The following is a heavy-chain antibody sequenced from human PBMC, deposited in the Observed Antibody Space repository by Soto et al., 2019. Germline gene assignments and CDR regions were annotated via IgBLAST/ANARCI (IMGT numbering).Heavy chain of an antibody. V-gene: IGHV3-23*01. Sequence: GGSLRLSCAASGFTFSSYAMSWVRQAPGKGLEWVSAISGSGGSTYYADSVKGRCTISRDKSKNTLHLQMNSLRAEDTAVYYCAMTSIAARPDYGYWGQGTLVTVSS. CDR3: AMTSIAARPDYGY. CDR2: ISGSGGST. J-gene: IGHJ4*02. D-gene: IGHD6-6*01. CDR1: GFTFSSYA.